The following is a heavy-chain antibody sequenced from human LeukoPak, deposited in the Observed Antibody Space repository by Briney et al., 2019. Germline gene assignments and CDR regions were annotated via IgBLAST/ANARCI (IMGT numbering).Heavy chain of an antibody. V-gene: IGHV1-46*01. J-gene: IGHJ3*02. CDR1: GYTFTSYY. CDR3: ARVLVVVITKPPAVCDI. Sequence: ASVKVSCKASGYTFTSYYMHWVRQAPGQGVEWMGLINPCGGSTSYAQKFQGRVTMTRDMSTSTVSMELSNLRSEDTAVYYCARVLVVVITKPPAVCDIWGQRTMVTVSS. D-gene: IGHD3-22*01. CDR2: INPCGGST.